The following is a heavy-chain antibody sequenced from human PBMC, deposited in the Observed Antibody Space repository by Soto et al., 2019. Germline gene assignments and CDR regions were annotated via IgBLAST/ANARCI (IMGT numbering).Heavy chain of an antibody. J-gene: IGHJ4*02. Sequence: ASVKVSCKASGYTFTSYGISWVRQAPGQGLEWMGWISAYNGNTNYAQKLQGRFTISRDNSKNTVYLQMNSLRLEDTAVYYCARSIVVVTAADYWGQGTLVTVSS. CDR1: GYTFTSYG. CDR2: ISAYNGNT. CDR3: ARSIVVVTAADY. D-gene: IGHD2-21*02. V-gene: IGHV1-18*01.